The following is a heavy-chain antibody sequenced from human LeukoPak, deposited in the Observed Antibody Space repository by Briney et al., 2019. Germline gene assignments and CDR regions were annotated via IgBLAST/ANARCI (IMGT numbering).Heavy chain of an antibody. Sequence: ASVKVSCKASGYTFSGDYVHWVRQAPGHGLEWMGRINPNTGGTSYAQKFQGRVTMTRDTSISTAYMELSRVTSDDTAVYFCARYRNLYSGSFASWGQGTLVTVSS. D-gene: IGHD1-26*01. CDR2: INPNTGGT. V-gene: IGHV1-2*06. CDR3: ARYRNLYSGSFAS. J-gene: IGHJ4*02. CDR1: GYTFSGDY.